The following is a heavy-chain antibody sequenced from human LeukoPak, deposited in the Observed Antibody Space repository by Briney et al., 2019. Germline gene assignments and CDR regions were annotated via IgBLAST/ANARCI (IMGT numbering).Heavy chain of an antibody. Sequence: ASVKVSCKASGYTFTGYYMHWVRQAPGQGLEWKGWINPNSGGTYYAQKFQGRVTMTRNTSISTAYMELSRLRSDDTAMYYCARDLVAVGATTRDYWGQGTLVTVSS. CDR1: GYTFTGYY. D-gene: IGHD1-26*01. J-gene: IGHJ4*02. CDR2: INPNSGGT. CDR3: ARDLVAVGATTRDY. V-gene: IGHV1-2*02.